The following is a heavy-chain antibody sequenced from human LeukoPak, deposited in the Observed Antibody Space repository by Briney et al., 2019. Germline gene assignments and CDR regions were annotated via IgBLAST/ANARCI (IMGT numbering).Heavy chain of an antibody. CDR2: IKQDGSEK. V-gene: IGHV3-7*01. J-gene: IGHJ6*03. Sequence: PGGSLRLSCVTSGFTFSNYWMSWVRQAPGKGLEWVANIKQDGSEKYYVDSVKGRFTISRDNAKNSLYLQMNSLRAEDTAVYYCARVFHLEWLSQYYYYYYYMDVWGKGTTVTVSS. CDR1: GFTFSNYW. D-gene: IGHD3-3*01. CDR3: ARVFHLEWLSQYYYYYYYMDV.